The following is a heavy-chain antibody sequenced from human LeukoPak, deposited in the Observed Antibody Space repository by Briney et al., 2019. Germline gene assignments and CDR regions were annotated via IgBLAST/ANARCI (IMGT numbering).Heavy chain of an antibody. Sequence: GESLKISCEASGYSFTTYWIGWVRQMPGKGLEWMGIIYPGDSDTRYSPSFQGQVTISADKSISTAYLQWSSLKASDTAMYYCARSDIVATGAYFDYWGQGTLVTVSS. D-gene: IGHD5-12*01. CDR3: ARSDIVATGAYFDY. J-gene: IGHJ4*02. CDR1: GYSFTTYW. V-gene: IGHV5-51*01. CDR2: IYPGDSDT.